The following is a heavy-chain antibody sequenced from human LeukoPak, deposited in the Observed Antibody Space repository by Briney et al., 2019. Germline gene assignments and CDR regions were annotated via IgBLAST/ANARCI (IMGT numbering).Heavy chain of an antibody. D-gene: IGHD3-3*01. V-gene: IGHV3-53*01. CDR2: IYGGGDT. Sequence: GGSLRLSCAASGFTVNNNYVNWVRQAPGKGLEWVSIIYGGGDTSYADSVKGRFTISRDNSKNTVYLQMNSLRADDTAVYYCAKESGYYHYWGQGTLVTVSS. J-gene: IGHJ4*02. CDR3: AKESGYYHY. CDR1: GFTVNNNY.